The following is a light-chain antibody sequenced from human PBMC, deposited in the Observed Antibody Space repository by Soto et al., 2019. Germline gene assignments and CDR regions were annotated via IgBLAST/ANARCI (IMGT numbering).Light chain of an antibody. CDR3: QQYGSSPPLT. CDR2: GAS. CDR1: QSVSSSY. V-gene: IGKV3-20*01. J-gene: IGKJ4*01. Sequence: EIVLTQSPGTLSLSPGERATLSCRASQSVSSSYLAWYQQKPGQAPRLLIYGASSRATGIPDRFSGSGSGTDFTLTISSLEPEDSAVYYCQQYGSSPPLTFGGGTKVDIK.